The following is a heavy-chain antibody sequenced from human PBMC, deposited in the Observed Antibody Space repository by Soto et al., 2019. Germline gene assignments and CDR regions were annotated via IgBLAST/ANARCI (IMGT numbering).Heavy chain of an antibody. Sequence: QVQLVQSGAEVKKPGASVKVSCKASGYTFTSYGLSWVRQAPGQGLEWMGWINGYTGNTNYAQKFQGRVTMTTDTSTNTACLDLWTLISDDTAVYYCARSWVTGKGGIDVWGQGTTVTVSS. CDR2: INGYTGNT. CDR3: ARSWVTGKGGIDV. J-gene: IGHJ6*02. CDR1: GYTFTSYG. V-gene: IGHV1-18*01. D-gene: IGHD3-16*01.